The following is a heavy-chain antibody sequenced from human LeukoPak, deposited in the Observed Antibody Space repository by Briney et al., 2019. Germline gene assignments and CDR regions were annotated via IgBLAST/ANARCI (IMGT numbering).Heavy chain of an antibody. CDR3: ARARGYSGYHPIDY. V-gene: IGHV1-46*01. Sequence: ASVKVSCKASGYTFTSYFMHWVRQAPGQGLEWMGTINPNDGSTNYAQNFQGRVTMTRDTSTSTFYMELSSLRSEDTALYFCARARGYSGYHPIDYWGQGTLVTVSS. J-gene: IGHJ4*02. CDR1: GYTFTSYF. CDR2: INPNDGST. D-gene: IGHD5-12*01.